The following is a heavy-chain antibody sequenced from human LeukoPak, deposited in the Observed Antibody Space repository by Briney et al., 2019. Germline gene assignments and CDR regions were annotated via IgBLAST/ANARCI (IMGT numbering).Heavy chain of an antibody. J-gene: IGHJ4*02. D-gene: IGHD2-15*01. CDR2: ISYDGSNK. CDR1: GFTFSSYG. V-gene: IGHV3-30*18. CDR3: AKDVVVVAAAYYFDY. Sequence: GGSLRLSCAASGFTFSSYGMHWVRQAPGKGLEWVAVISYDGSNKYYADSVKGRFTISRDNSKNTLYLQMNSLRAEDTAVYYCAKDVVVVAAAYYFDYWGQGTLVTVSS.